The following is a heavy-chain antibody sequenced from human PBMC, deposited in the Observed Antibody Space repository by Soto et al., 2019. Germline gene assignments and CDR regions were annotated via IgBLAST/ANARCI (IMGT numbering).Heavy chain of an antibody. D-gene: IGHD3-10*01. CDR1: GFTFSSYG. Sequence: QVQLVESGGGVVQPGRSLRLSCAASGFTFSSYGMHWVRQAPGKGLEWVAVIWYDGSNKYYADSVKGRFTISRDNSKNTLYLQMNSLRAEDMAVYYCARDLYRVGEFPYLAYGMDVWGQGTTVTVSS. V-gene: IGHV3-33*01. CDR3: ARDLYRVGEFPYLAYGMDV. CDR2: IWYDGSNK. J-gene: IGHJ6*02.